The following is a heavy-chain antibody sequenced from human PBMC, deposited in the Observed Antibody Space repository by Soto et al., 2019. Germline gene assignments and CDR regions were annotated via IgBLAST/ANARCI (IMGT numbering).Heavy chain of an antibody. J-gene: IGHJ4*02. CDR3: AREMWTRSGPQNFFDY. V-gene: IGHV1-18*01. CDR1: GYTFTTYG. D-gene: IGHD6-25*01. Sequence: QVQLVQSEGEVKQPGASVKVSCKASGYTFTTYGLCWVRQVPRQGLEWMGYISPASGVTTYAQSLQGRVTMTTDTSTGTVYMELRSLRSDDTAIYYCAREMWTRSGPQNFFDYWGQGALVTVSS. CDR2: ISPASGVT.